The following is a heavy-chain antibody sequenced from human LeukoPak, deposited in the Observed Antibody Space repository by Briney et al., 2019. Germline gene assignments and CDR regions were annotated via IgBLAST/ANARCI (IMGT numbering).Heavy chain of an antibody. CDR3: ARSGYCSSTSCCCDY. Sequence: GGSLRLSCAASGFTFSSYSMNWVRQAPGKGLEWVSSISSSSSYIYYADSVKGRFTISRDNAKNSLYLQMNSLRAEDTAVYYRARSGYCSSTSCCCDYWGQGTLVTVSS. J-gene: IGHJ4*02. V-gene: IGHV3-21*04. CDR2: ISSSSSYI. D-gene: IGHD2-2*01. CDR1: GFTFSSYS.